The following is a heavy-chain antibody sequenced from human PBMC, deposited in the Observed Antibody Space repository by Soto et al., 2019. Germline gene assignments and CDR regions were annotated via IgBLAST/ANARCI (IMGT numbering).Heavy chain of an antibody. J-gene: IGHJ6*03. D-gene: IGHD6-6*01. Sequence: GASVKVSCKASGYTFTSYGISWVRQAPGQGIEWMGWISAYNGNTNYAQKLQGRVTMTTDTSTSTAYMELRSLRSDDTAVYYCARGSYSSSPSYYYYMDVWGKGTTVTVSS. CDR1: GYTFTSYG. CDR2: ISAYNGNT. CDR3: ARGSYSSSPSYYYYMDV. V-gene: IGHV1-18*01.